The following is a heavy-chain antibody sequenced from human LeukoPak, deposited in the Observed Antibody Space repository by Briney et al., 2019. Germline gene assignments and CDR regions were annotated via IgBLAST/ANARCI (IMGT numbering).Heavy chain of an antibody. J-gene: IGHJ4*02. D-gene: IGHD4-17*01. CDR2: ISGRGGST. CDR1: GFTFSSYA. V-gene: IGHV3-23*01. CDR3: AKDWNLRSKNGYYFDY. Sequence: GGSLRLSCAASGFTFSSYAMSWVRQAPGKGLEWVSAISGRGGSTYYADSVKGRLTICKDNSKNTLYLQLNSLRAEDTAVYYCAKDWNLRSKNGYYFDYWGQGTLVTVSS.